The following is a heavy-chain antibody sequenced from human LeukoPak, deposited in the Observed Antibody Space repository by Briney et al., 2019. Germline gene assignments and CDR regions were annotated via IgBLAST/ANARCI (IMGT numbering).Heavy chain of an antibody. CDR3: ARDKYGSGSYFDY. Sequence: SETLSLTCTVSGVSISCYYWSWMRPPAGKGLEWIGRIYTSGSTNYNPSLKSRVTMSVDTSKNQFSLKLSAVTAADTAVYYCARDKYGSGSYFDYWGQGTLVTVSS. J-gene: IGHJ4*02. V-gene: IGHV4-4*07. CDR2: IYTSGST. CDR1: GVSISCYY. D-gene: IGHD1-26*01.